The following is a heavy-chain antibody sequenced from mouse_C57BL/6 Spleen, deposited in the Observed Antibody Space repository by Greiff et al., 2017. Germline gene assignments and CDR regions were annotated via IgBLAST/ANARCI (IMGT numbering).Heavy chain of an antibody. D-gene: IGHD2-12*01. CDR2: INPNNGGT. V-gene: IGHV1-26*01. CDR1: GYTFTDYY. Sequence: EVKLQESGPELVKPGASVKISCKASGYTFTDYYMNWVKQSHGKSLEWIGDINPNNGGTSYNQKFKGKATLTVDKSSSTAYMELRSLTSEDSAVYYCARRIPYDDWYFDVWGTGTTVTVSS. CDR3: ARRIPYDDWYFDV. J-gene: IGHJ1*03.